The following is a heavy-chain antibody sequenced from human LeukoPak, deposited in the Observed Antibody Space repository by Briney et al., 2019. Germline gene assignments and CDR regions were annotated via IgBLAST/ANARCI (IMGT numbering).Heavy chain of an antibody. CDR3: AKPAKTDYADY. CDR1: GFTFSSYS. J-gene: IGHJ4*02. Sequence: PGGSLRLSCAASGFTFSSYSMNWVRQAPGKGPEWVSSISSSSNYIYYVDSLKGRFTISRDNSKNTVYLQMNSLRAEDTALYYCAKPAKTDYADYWGQGTLVTVSS. CDR2: ISSSSNYI. D-gene: IGHD1-14*01. V-gene: IGHV3-21*04.